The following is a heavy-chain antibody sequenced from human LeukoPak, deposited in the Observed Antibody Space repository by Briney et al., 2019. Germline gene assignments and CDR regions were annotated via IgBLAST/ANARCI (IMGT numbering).Heavy chain of an antibody. Sequence: TGGSLRLSCAASGFTFDDYGMSWVRQAPGKGLEWVSGINWNGGSTGYADSLKGRFTISRDNAKNSLYLQMNSLRAEDTALYYCARLYSSSSGKAFDIWGQGTMVTVSS. CDR1: GFTFDDYG. J-gene: IGHJ3*02. D-gene: IGHD6-6*01. CDR3: ARLYSSSSGKAFDI. CDR2: INWNGGST. V-gene: IGHV3-20*04.